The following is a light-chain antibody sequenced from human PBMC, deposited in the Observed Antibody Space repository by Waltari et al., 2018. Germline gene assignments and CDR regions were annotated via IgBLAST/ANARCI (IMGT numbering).Light chain of an antibody. V-gene: IGKV3-20*01. CDR2: GAS. Sequence: EIVLTQSPGTLSLSPGERPTLPCRASQSVSSSSLAWYQQKPGQAPRVLIHGASNRATGIPDRFSGSGSGTDFTLTISRLEPEDFAVYYCQQYGSSPWTFGQGTKVEIK. J-gene: IGKJ1*01. CDR3: QQYGSSPWT. CDR1: QSVSSSS.